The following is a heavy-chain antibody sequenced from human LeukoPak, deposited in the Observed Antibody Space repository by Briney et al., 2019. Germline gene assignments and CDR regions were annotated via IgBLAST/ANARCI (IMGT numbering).Heavy chain of an antibody. V-gene: IGHV3-11*01. CDR1: GFTFGDYY. Sequence: GGSLRLSCAASGFTFGDYYMTWIRQAPGKGLEWLSFISSRGDSLYYADSVRGRFTISRDNANNSLFLQMNSLRAEDTAVYYCAREVVIVPDYFYYGLDVWGQRTTVSVSS. D-gene: IGHD2/OR15-2a*01. CDR3: AREVVIVPDYFYYGLDV. CDR2: ISSRGDSL. J-gene: IGHJ6*02.